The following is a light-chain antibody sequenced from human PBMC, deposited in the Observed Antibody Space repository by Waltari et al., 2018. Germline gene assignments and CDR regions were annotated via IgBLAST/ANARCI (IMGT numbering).Light chain of an antibody. CDR1: QSLVHSDGNIY. Sequence: DVVMTQSPLSLPVTLGQPASISCRSTQSLVHSDGNIYLNWYQQRPGQSPRRLIYKVSKRDSGVPDRLSGSGSGPDVTLRISRVEAEDVGVYYCMQGTHWPPYTFGQGTKLEIK. CDR2: KVS. J-gene: IGKJ2*01. CDR3: MQGTHWPPYT. V-gene: IGKV2-30*02.